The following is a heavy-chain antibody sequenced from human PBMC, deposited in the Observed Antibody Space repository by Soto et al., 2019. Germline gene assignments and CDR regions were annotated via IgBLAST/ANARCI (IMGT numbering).Heavy chain of an antibody. CDR1: GGSISSGDYY. CDR2: IYYSGST. V-gene: IGHV4-30-4*01. J-gene: IGHJ4*02. CDR3: ARGYDLGTHYFGY. Sequence: QVQLQESGPGLVKPSQTLSLTCTVSGGSISSGDYYWSWIRQPPGKGLEWIGYIYYSGSTYYNPSHKRRLNISVDTSKHQFSLKLSSVTAADAAVYYCARGYDLGTHYFGYWGQGTLVTVSS. D-gene: IGHD1-1*01.